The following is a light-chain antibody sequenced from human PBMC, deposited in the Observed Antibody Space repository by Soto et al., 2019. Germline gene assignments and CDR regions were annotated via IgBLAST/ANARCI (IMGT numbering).Light chain of an antibody. J-gene: IGKJ1*01. Sequence: DIQMTHSPSTLSASVLCIVTITFRSSQSILTFLAWYQQKPGKAPKLLIYKASSLESGVPSRFSGSGSGTEFTLTISSLQPDDFATYYCQKYNSYSRKFGQGTKVDIK. CDR1: QSILTF. CDR3: QKYNSYSRK. V-gene: IGKV1-5*03. CDR2: KAS.